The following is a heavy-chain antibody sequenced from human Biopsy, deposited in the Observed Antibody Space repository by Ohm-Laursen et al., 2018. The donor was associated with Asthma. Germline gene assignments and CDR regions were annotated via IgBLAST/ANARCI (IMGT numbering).Heavy chain of an antibody. D-gene: IGHD3-10*01. V-gene: IGHV1-18*01. CDR2: ISVYNGNT. J-gene: IGHJ6*02. Sequence: ASVNVSCKTSGYTFNSAGITWVRQAPGRGLEWMGWISVYNGNTKVAQKLQDRVTMITDTSTSTAYMELRSLRSDDTAVYFCARAVDYSHYYGIDVWGQGTTVTVS. CDR1: GYTFNSAG. CDR3: ARAVDYSHYYGIDV.